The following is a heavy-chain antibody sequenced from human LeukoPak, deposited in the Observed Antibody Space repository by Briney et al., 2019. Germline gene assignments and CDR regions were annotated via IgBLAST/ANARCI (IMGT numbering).Heavy chain of an antibody. Sequence: SGTLSLTCTVSGGSIGSYYWSWIRQPPGKGLEWIGYIYYSGSTNYNPSLKSRVTISVDTSKNQFSLKLSSVTAADTAVYYCARESSGWYDQYFQHWGQGTLVTVSS. D-gene: IGHD6-19*01. CDR3: ARESSGWYDQYFQH. J-gene: IGHJ1*01. CDR1: GGSIGSYY. V-gene: IGHV4-59*01. CDR2: IYYSGST.